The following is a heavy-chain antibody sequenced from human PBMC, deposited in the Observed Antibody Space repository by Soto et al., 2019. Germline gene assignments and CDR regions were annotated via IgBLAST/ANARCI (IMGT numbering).Heavy chain of an antibody. CDR2: ISGSGGST. CDR3: AKETSPRKLVPPNYFDY. J-gene: IGHJ4*02. CDR1: GFTFSSYA. Sequence: PGGSLRLSCAASGFTFSSYAMSWVRQAPGKGLEWVSAISGSGGSTYYADSVKGRFTISRDNSKNTLYLQMNSLRAEDTAVYYCAKETSPRKLVPPNYFDYWGQGTLVTVSS. V-gene: IGHV3-23*01. D-gene: IGHD6-13*01.